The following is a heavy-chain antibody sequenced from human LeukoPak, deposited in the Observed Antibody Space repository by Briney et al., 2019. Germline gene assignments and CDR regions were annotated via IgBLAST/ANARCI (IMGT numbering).Heavy chain of an antibody. V-gene: IGHV3-33*01. J-gene: IGHJ5*02. CDR1: GFTFSHYG. D-gene: IGHD6-13*01. CDR3: ARGWPNWFDP. CDR2: IWYDGSDK. Sequence: GGSLRLSCAASGFTFSHYGMHWVRQAPGKGLEWVAVIWYDGSDKYYADSVKGRFTISRDNSKNTLYLQMDSLRAEDTAVYYCARGWPNWFDPWGQGTLVTVSS.